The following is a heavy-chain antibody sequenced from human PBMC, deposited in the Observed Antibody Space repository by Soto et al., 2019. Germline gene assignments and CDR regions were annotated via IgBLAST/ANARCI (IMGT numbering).Heavy chain of an antibody. CDR3: ARHGLGIFNRVGAWFDP. D-gene: IGHD7-27*01. J-gene: IGHJ5*02. V-gene: IGHV4-59*08. Sequence: QVQLQESGPGLVKPSETLSLTCTVSGGSISSYYWSWIRQPPGKGLEWIGYIYYSGSTNYNPSLNSRVTISVDTSKNRFSRKLSSVTAANTAVYYCARHGLGIFNRVGAWFDPWGQRTLVTVSS. CDR1: GGSISSYY. CDR2: IYYSGST.